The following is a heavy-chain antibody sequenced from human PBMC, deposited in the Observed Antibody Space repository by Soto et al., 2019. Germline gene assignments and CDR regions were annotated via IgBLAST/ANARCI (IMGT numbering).Heavy chain of an antibody. CDR1: GGSISSYY. V-gene: IGHV4-59*01. CDR3: ASRYCSGGSCYRPGGLDAFDI. CDR2: IYYSGST. Sequence: SETLSLTCTVSGGSISSYYWSWIRQPPGKGLKLIGYIYYSGSTNYNPSLKSRVTISVDTSKNQFSLKLSSVTAADTAVYYCASRYCSGGSCYRPGGLDAFDIWGQGTMVTVSS. J-gene: IGHJ3*02. D-gene: IGHD2-15*01.